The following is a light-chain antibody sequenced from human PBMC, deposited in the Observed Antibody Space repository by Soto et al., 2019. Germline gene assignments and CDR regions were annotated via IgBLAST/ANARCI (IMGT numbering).Light chain of an antibody. J-gene: IGLJ2*01. Sequence: QSVVTQPPSVSGAPGQRVTISCTGSSSNIGAGYDVHWYQQLPGTAPKLLIYGNSNRPSGVPDRFSGSKSGTSASLANTGLQAEDEADYYCQSYDSSLSGSVFGGGTKLTVL. V-gene: IGLV1-40*01. CDR2: GNS. CDR1: SSNIGAGYD. CDR3: QSYDSSLSGSV.